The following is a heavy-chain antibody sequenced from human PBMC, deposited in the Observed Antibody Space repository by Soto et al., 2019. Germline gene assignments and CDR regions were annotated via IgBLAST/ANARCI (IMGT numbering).Heavy chain of an antibody. D-gene: IGHD2-15*01. CDR1: GGSISSSSYY. V-gene: IGHV4-39*01. J-gene: IGHJ4*02. Sequence: KTSETLSLTCTVSGGSISSSSYYWGWIRQPPGKGLEWIGSIYYSGSTYYNPSLKSRVTISVDTSKNQFSLRLNSVTVADTAVYFCAGFVVPASRNSDFDYWGQGTLVTVSS. CDR3: AGFVVPASRNSDFDY. CDR2: IYYSGST.